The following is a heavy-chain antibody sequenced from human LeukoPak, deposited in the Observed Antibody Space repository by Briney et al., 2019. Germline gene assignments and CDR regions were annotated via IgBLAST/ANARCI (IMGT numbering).Heavy chain of an antibody. CDR3: ARDPGIAVAGTNYFDY. Sequence: SETLSLTCTVSGGSISSYYWSWIRQPAGKGLEWIGRIYTSGSTNYNPSLKSRVTMSVDTSKNQFSLKLSSVTAADTAVYYCARDPGIAVAGTNYFDYWGQGTLVTVSS. J-gene: IGHJ4*02. CDR1: GGSISSYY. D-gene: IGHD6-19*01. CDR2: IYTSGST. V-gene: IGHV4-4*07.